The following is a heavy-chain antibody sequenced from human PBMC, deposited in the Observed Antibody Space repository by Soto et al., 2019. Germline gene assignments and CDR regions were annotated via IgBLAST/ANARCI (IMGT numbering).Heavy chain of an antibody. Sequence: QVQLVQSGAEVKKPGSSVKVSCKASGGTFSTYTITWVRQAPGQGLEWMGRIIPIIGIINYAQKFQGRVTNSADKFTGTAYMELTGLRYDDTAVYYCAGDPDSHYNDSHASSYPWGQGTLVTVSS. V-gene: IGHV1-69*08. CDR3: AGDPDSHYNDSHASSYP. CDR2: IIPIIGII. J-gene: IGHJ5*02. CDR1: GGTFSTYT. D-gene: IGHD4-4*01.